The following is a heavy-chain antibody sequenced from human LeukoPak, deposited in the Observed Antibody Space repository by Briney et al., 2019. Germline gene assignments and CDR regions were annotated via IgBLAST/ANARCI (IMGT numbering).Heavy chain of an antibody. J-gene: IGHJ4*02. Sequence: GGSLRLSCAASGFTFSDFALHWVRQAPGKGLEWVAVISYDGSSKFYADSVKGRFTISRDNSKNTLYLQMNSLRAEDTALYYCARDTAMVTTSMGEPFDYWGQGTLVTVSS. CDR3: ARDTAMVTTSMGEPFDY. D-gene: IGHD5-18*01. CDR1: GFTFSDFA. CDR2: ISYDGSSK. V-gene: IGHV3-30-3*01.